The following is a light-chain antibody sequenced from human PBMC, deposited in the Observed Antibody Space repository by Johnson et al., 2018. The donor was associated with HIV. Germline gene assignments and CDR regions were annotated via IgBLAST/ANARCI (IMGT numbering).Light chain of an antibody. J-gene: IGLJ1*01. V-gene: IGLV1-51*02. CDR2: ENN. CDR1: SSNIGNNY. CDR3: GTCGSNLSVDFV. Sequence: QSVLTQPPSVSAAPGQKVTISCSGSSSNIGNNYVCWYQQLPGTAPKLLIYENNKRPSGIPGRFSGSKSGPSATLAIPGLQTGGAADSYCGTCGSNLSVDFVFGTGTKVTVL.